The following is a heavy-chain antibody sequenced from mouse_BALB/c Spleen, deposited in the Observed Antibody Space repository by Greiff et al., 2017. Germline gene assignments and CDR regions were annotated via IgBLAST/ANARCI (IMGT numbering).Heavy chain of an antibody. CDR1: GFNIKDYY. J-gene: IGHJ3*01. D-gene: IGHD1-2*01. V-gene: IGHV14-4*02. Sequence: VQLQQSGAELVRSGASVKLSCTASGFNIKDYYMHWVKQRPEQGLEWIGWIDPENGDTEYAPKFQGKATMTADTSSNTAYLQLSSLTSEDTAVYYCTTYGGALAYWGQGTLVTVSA. CDR3: TTYGGALAY. CDR2: IDPENGDT.